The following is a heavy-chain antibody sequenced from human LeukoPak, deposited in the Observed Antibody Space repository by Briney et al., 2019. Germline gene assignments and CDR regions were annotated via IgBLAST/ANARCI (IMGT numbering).Heavy chain of an antibody. J-gene: IGHJ4*02. D-gene: IGHD6-19*01. CDR1: GFTFSNYW. V-gene: IGHV3-74*01. CDR3: ARDRRIAVAGRTFDY. Sequence: GGSLRLSCAASGFTFSNYWMHWVRQAPGKGLVWVSRIKSDGSRTDYADSVKGRFTISRDNAKNSLYLQMNSLRAEDTAVYYCARDRRIAVAGRTFDYWGQGTLVTVSS. CDR2: IKSDGSRT.